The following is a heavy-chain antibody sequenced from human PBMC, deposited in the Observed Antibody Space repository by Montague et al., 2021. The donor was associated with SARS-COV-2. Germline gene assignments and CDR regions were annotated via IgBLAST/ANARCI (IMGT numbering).Heavy chain of an antibody. V-gene: IGHV4-39*07. D-gene: IGHD3-22*01. CDR2: IYYSGST. CDR3: ARDTCITMIVVVQGYGMDV. J-gene: IGHJ6*02. CDR1: GGSISDSNYH. Sequence: SETLSLTCTVSGGSISDSNYHWGWIRQPPGKGLEWIGSIYYSGSTYYNPSLKSRVTISVDTSKNQFSLKLSSVTAADTAVYYRARDTCITMIVVVQGYGMDVWGQGTTVTVSS.